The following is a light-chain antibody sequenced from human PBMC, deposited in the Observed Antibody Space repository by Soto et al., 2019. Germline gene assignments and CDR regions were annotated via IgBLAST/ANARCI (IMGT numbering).Light chain of an antibody. CDR1: SSYVGGFNY. CDR3: SSYTSNNTLV. Sequence: QSVLTQPASVSGSPGQSIAISCTGTSSYVGGFNYVSWYQQHPGKAPKLMIYDVSNRPSGVSNRFSGSKSGNTASLTISGLQAEDEADYYCSSYTSNNTLVFGGGNKVTVL. J-gene: IGLJ2*01. CDR2: DVS. V-gene: IGLV2-14*03.